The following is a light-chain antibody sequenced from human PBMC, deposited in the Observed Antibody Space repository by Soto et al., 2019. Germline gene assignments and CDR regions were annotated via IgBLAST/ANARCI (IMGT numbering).Light chain of an antibody. CDR2: GAS. J-gene: IGKJ5*01. CDR3: QQYNHWPPIT. CDR1: QSVSTNY. V-gene: IGKV3-20*01. Sequence: IMLTQSPAPLSLSPGERATLYCGASQSVSTNYLAWYQQKPGQAPRLLIYGASTRATDVPDRFSGSGSGADFTLSISRLEPEDFAVYYCQQYNHWPPITFAQGTRLEIK.